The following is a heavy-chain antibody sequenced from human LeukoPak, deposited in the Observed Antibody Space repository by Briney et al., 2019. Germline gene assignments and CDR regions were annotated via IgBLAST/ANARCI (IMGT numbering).Heavy chain of an antibody. CDR2: INSDGSST. CDR1: GFTFSSYW. Sequence: GSLRLSCAASGFTFSSYWMHWVRQAPGKGLVWVSRINSDGSSTSYADSVKGRFTISRDNAKNTLYLQMNSLRAEDTAVYYCALDSSGWYYFDYWGQGTLVTVSS. V-gene: IGHV3-74*01. D-gene: IGHD6-19*01. J-gene: IGHJ4*02. CDR3: ALDSSGWYYFDY.